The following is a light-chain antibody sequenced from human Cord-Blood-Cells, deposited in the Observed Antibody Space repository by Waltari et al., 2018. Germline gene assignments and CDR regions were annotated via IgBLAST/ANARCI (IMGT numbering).Light chain of an antibody. J-gene: IGLJ2*01. Sequence: QSALTQPASVSGSPGQSITISCTGTSSDVGSYNLVSCYQQHPGKAPKLMIYGGSKRPSGVSNRFSGSKSGNTAALTISGLQAEDEADYYCCSYAGSSTYVVFGGGTKLTVL. CDR2: GGS. V-gene: IGLV2-23*01. CDR1: SSDVGSYNL. CDR3: CSYAGSSTYVV.